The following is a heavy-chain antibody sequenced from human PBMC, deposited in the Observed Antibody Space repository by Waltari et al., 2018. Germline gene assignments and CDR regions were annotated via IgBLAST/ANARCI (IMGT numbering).Heavy chain of an antibody. J-gene: IGHJ4*02. CDR3: ARGITYGDCAY. CDR1: GYSISSGYY. Sequence: QVQLQESGPGLVKPSETLSLTCTVSGYSISSGYYWGWIGRTPGKGLDWIGSIYHRGRTYYNPSLLSRVTISVDTSNTQFSLKLSSVTAADTAGYYCARGITYGDCAYWGQGTLVTVSS. D-gene: IGHD4-17*01. CDR2: IYHRGRT. V-gene: IGHV4-38-2*02.